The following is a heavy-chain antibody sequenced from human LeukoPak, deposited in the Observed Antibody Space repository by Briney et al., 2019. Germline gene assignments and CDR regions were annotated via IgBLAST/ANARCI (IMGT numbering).Heavy chain of an antibody. J-gene: IGHJ6*02. CDR1: GFTFSPYW. CDR3: ARDKAYGMDV. CDR2: INGDGSST. Sequence: AGGSLRLSCAASGFTFSPYWMHWVRQAPGKGLVWVSRINGDGSSTTYADSVKGRFTISRDNAKNTLYLQMNSLRAEDTAVYYCARDKAYGMDVWGQGTTVTVSS. V-gene: IGHV3-74*01.